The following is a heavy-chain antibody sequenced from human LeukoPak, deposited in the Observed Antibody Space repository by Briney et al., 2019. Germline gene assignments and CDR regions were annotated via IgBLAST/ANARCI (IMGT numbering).Heavy chain of an antibody. V-gene: IGHV1-2*04. Sequence: ASVKVSCKASGYTFTSYGISWVRQAPGQGLEWMGWINPNSGGTNYAQKFQGWVTMTRDTSISTAYMELSRLRSDDTAVYYCAREPDCSGGSCYSAGAFDIWGQGTMVTVSS. D-gene: IGHD2-15*01. CDR2: INPNSGGT. CDR3: AREPDCSGGSCYSAGAFDI. J-gene: IGHJ3*02. CDR1: GYTFTSYG.